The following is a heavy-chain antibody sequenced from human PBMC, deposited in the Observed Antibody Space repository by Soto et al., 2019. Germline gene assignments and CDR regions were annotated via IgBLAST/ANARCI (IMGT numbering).Heavy chain of an antibody. Sequence: SVKVSCKASGFTFTSSAVQWVRQARGQRLEWIGWIVVGSGNANYAQKFQERVTITRDMSTSTAYMELSSLRSEDTAVYYCAAGRDFGVVVASGVWGQGTTVTVSS. J-gene: IGHJ6*02. CDR3: AAGRDFGVVVASGV. D-gene: IGHD3-3*01. CDR2: IVVGSGNA. CDR1: GFTFTSSA. V-gene: IGHV1-58*01.